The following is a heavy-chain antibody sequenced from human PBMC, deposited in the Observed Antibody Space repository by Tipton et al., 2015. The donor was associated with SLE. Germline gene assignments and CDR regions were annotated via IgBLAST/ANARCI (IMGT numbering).Heavy chain of an antibody. V-gene: IGHV4-39*01. CDR3: ARQDSVTINYFHYYFMDV. CDR1: GGSIPTNRYF. J-gene: IGHJ6*03. Sequence: TLYLTCTVAGGSIPTNRYFWGWMRQPPGKRREWIGSIYVSGTTDYSPSIKSRVTMSIDTSKNQFSLNLNTVTAADTAVYYCARQDSVTINYFHYYFMDVWGKGTTVIVSS. CDR2: IYVSGTT. D-gene: IGHD4-17*01.